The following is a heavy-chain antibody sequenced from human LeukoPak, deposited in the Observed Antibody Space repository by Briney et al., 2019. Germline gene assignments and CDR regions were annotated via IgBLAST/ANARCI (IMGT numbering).Heavy chain of an antibody. CDR2: IYYSGST. D-gene: IGHD1-1*01. V-gene: IGHV4-39*07. CDR1: GGSISSNSYY. CDR3: ARGIAAYTEGWFDP. J-gene: IGHJ5*02. Sequence: SETLSLTCAVSGGSISSNSYYWGWIRQPPGKGLECIGSIYYSGSTYYNPSLKSRVTISVDTSKNQFSLKLSSVTAADTAVYYCARGIAAYTEGWFDPWGQGTLVTVSS.